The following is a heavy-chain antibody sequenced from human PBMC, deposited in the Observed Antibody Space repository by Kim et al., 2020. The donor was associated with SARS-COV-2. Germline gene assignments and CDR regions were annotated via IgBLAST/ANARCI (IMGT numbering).Heavy chain of an antibody. CDR2: ISYDGSNK. CDR3: AKDLRFGGYSYLDY. D-gene: IGHD5-18*01. CDR1: GFTFSSYG. V-gene: IGHV3-30*18. J-gene: IGHJ4*02. Sequence: GGSLRLSCAASGFTFSSYGMHWVRQAPGKGLEWVAVISYDGSNKYYADSVKGRFTISRDNSKNTLYLQMNSLRAEDTAVYYXAKDLRFGGYSYLDYWGQGTLVTVSS.